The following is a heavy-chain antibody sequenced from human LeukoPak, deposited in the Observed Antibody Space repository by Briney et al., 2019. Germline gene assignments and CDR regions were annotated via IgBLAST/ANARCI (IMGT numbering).Heavy chain of an antibody. CDR2: IVPSFGAT. J-gene: IGHJ4*02. CDR3: ASPTSYWGGTGLHFDF. D-gene: IGHD2-8*02. Sequence: GASVTVSCKASGGTFSRLAISWVRQAPGLGLDGMGRIVPSFGATNYAQNFQGRVTIAADKSTSTAYMELSSLKSEDTAIYFCASPTSYWGGTGLHFDFWGQGTLVTVSS. V-gene: IGHV1-69*06. CDR1: GGTFSRLA.